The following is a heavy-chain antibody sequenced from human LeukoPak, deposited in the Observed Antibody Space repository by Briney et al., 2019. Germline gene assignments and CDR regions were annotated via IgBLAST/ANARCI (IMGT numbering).Heavy chain of an antibody. CDR3: ARLYDSSGYQFPHYFDY. V-gene: IGHV1-69*13. Sequence: SVKVSCKVSGYTLTELSMHWVRQAPGQGLEWMGGIIPIFGTANYAQKFQGRVTITADESTSTAYMELSSLRSEDTAVYYCARLYDSSGYQFPHYFDYWGQGTLVTVSS. J-gene: IGHJ4*02. CDR2: IIPIFGTA. CDR1: GYTLTELS. D-gene: IGHD3-22*01.